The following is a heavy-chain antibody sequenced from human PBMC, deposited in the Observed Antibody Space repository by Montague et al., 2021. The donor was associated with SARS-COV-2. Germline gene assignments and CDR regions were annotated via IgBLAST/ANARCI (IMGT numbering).Heavy chain of an antibody. CDR3: ARVSGYGSGGSFNWFDS. J-gene: IGHJ5*01. Sequence: TLSLTCSVFGDSINNVNYFWSWIRQPAGKGLEWIGRVYISGSTDYNPSLKSRVTMLLDKSANELTLKVISVTAADTAVYYCARVSGYGSGGSFNWFDSWGQGLLVTVSS. D-gene: IGHD3-10*01. CDR2: VYISGST. CDR1: GDSINNVNYF. V-gene: IGHV4-61*02.